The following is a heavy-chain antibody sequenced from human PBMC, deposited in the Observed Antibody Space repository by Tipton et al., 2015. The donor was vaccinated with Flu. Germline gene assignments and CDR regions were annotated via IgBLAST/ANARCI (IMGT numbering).Heavy chain of an antibody. Sequence: SLRLSCAASGFTFSAYSMNWVRQAPGKGLEWVSSISSFSGTYIHCADSVKGRFTISRDNAQVSLYLQMNNLRPEDTAVYYCSRDRGPYQLVYGLENDRYYDMDVWGQGTTVTISS. CDR1: GFTFSAYS. CDR3: SRDRGPYQLVYGLENDRYYDMDV. J-gene: IGHJ6*02. V-gene: IGHV3-21*01. D-gene: IGHD2-2*02. CDR2: ISSFSGTYI.